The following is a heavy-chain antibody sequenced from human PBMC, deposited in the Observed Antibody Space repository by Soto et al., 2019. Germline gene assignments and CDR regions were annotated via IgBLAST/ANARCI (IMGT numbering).Heavy chain of an antibody. V-gene: IGHV3-33*01. CDR2: IWYDPSNDK. D-gene: IGHD3-10*01. Sequence: QVQLVESGGGVVQPGRSLRLSCAASGFTFSSYGMHWVRQAPGKGLEWVAAIWYDPSNDKYYADSVKGRFAISRDDSKNTLYLQMNSLRAEDTAVYYCARAPFWTSMVRGIMGIDYWGQGVLVTVSS. CDR1: GFTFSSYG. J-gene: IGHJ4*02. CDR3: ARAPFWTSMVRGIMGIDY.